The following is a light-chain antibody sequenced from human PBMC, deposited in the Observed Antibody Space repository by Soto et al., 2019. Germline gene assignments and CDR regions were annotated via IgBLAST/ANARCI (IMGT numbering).Light chain of an antibody. CDR1: SSNIGAKYD. V-gene: IGLV1-40*01. CDR3: QSFDGSLRGFV. Sequence: QRLLAQPRTILGRPGHRVTNSCTGNSSNIGAKYDVHWYQPLPGTAPKLLIFGNSNRPSGVPDRFSGSKSGTSASLAITGFGAEDEADYYCQSFDGSLRGFVFGAGTKVTVL. CDR2: GNS. J-gene: IGLJ1*01.